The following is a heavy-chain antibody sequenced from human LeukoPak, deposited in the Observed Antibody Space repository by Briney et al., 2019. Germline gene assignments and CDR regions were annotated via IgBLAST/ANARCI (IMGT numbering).Heavy chain of an antibody. Sequence: PSETLSLTCTVSGYSISSGYYWGWIRQPPGKGLEWIGSIYHSGSTYYNPSLKSRVTISVDTSKNQFSLKLSSVTAADTAVYYCARVSRGSGWTFGYWGQGTLVTVSS. CDR2: IYHSGST. J-gene: IGHJ4*02. CDR1: GYSISSGYY. V-gene: IGHV4-38-2*02. D-gene: IGHD6-19*01. CDR3: ARVSRGSGWTFGY.